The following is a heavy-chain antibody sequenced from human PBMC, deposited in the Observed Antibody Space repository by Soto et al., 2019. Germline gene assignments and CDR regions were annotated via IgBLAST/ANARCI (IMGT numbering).Heavy chain of an antibody. CDR1: GFTFDDYT. Sequence: RLSCAASGFTFDDYTMHWVRQAPGKGLEWVSMISWDGGNTYYADSVKGRFTSSRDNSKNSLYLQMNSLRTEDTALYYCAKDTSWTIDYWGQGTLVTVSS. CDR3: AKDTSWTIDY. J-gene: IGHJ4*02. V-gene: IGHV3-43*01. CDR2: ISWDGGNT. D-gene: IGHD4-17*01.